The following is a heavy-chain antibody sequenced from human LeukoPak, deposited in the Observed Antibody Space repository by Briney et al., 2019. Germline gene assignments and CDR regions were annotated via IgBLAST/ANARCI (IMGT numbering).Heavy chain of an antibody. Sequence: SETLSLTCTVSGYSISSGYYWGWIRQPPGKGLEWIGGIYHSGSTYYNPSLKSRVTISVDTSKNQFSLKLSSVTAADTAVYYCARGTANYGDYGNFDYWGQGTLVTVSS. D-gene: IGHD4-17*01. CDR1: GYSISSGYY. V-gene: IGHV4-38-2*02. CDR2: IYHSGST. CDR3: ARGTANYGDYGNFDY. J-gene: IGHJ4*02.